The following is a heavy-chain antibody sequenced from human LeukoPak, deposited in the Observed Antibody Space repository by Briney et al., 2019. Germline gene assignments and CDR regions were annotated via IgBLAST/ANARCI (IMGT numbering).Heavy chain of an antibody. V-gene: IGHV3-9*01. CDR1: GFTFDDYA. J-gene: IGHJ4*02. Sequence: GRSLRLSCAASGFTFDDYAMHWVRQAPGKGLEWVSGISWNSGSIGYADSVKGRFTISRDNAKNSLYLQMNSLRAEDTALYYCAKTTNYDILTGPDYWGQGTLVTVSS. D-gene: IGHD3-9*01. CDR2: ISWNSGSI. CDR3: AKTTNYDILTGPDY.